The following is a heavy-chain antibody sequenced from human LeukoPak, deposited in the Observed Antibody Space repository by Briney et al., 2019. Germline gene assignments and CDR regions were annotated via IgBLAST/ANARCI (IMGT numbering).Heavy chain of an antibody. J-gene: IGHJ4*02. Sequence: GWSLTLSCTASGFTFSHFWMHSVRQAPGKGLEWVSRINDDWRSTSYVYSVNGGFTIYGDNAKNTVYLQMNTLRAEDTAVYYCARAYCGGDCYSRVMDYWGQGTLVTVSS. V-gene: IGHV3-74*01. CDR3: ARAYCGGDCYSRVMDY. D-gene: IGHD2-21*02. CDR1: GFTFSHFW. CDR2: INDDWRST.